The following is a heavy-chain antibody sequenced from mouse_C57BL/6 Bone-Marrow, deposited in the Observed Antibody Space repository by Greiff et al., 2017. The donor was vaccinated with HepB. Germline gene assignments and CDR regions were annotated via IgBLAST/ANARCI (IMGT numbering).Heavy chain of an antibody. D-gene: IGHD2-3*01. CDR1: GYAFTNYL. V-gene: IGHV1-54*01. Sequence: VKLQESGAELVRPGTSVKVSCKASGYAFTNYLIEWVKQRPGQGLEWIGVINPGSGGTNYNEKFKGKATLTADKSSSTAYMQLSSLTSEDSAVYFCARGGWLLRYWYFDVWGTGTTVTVSS. CDR2: INPGSGGT. CDR3: ARGGWLLRYWYFDV. J-gene: IGHJ1*03.